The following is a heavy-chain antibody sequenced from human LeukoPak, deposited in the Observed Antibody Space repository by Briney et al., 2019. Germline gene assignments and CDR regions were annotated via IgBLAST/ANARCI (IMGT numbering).Heavy chain of an antibody. CDR3: AKDRDMTIFGVVTRFDY. D-gene: IGHD3-3*01. Sequence: PGGSLRLSCAASGFIFSTYAMSWVRQAPGKGLEWVSAISGSGGSTYHADSVKGRFTISRDNSKNTLYLQMNSLRAEDTAVYYCAKDRDMTIFGVVTRFDYWGQGTLVTVSS. J-gene: IGHJ4*02. CDR1: GFIFSTYA. CDR2: ISGSGGST. V-gene: IGHV3-23*01.